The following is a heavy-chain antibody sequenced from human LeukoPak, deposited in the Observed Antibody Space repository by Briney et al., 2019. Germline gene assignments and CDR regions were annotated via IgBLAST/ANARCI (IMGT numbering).Heavy chain of an antibody. CDR2: ISGYNGNT. CDR1: GYTFTSYA. J-gene: IGHJ4*02. Sequence: ASVNVSCKASGYTFTSYAMNWVRQAPGQGLEWMGWISGYNGNTNYAQKLQGRVTMTTDTSTSTAYMELRSLRSDDTAVYYCARPQEEDGYNYNWAFDYWGQGTLVTVSS. D-gene: IGHD5-24*01. V-gene: IGHV1-18*01. CDR3: ARPQEEDGYNYNWAFDY.